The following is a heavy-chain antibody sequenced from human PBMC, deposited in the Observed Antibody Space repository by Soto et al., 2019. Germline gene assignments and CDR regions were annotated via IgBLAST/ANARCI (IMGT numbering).Heavy chain of an antibody. D-gene: IGHD2-15*01. Sequence: QVQLVQSGAEVKKPGSSVKVSCKASEDTFNSYTVNWVRQTPGQGLEWLGRNIPIFGTIEYAQKLQGRVTIAADKSTSTACMELCSLRSEDTAVYYCARGGVILSAFFDAFDIWGQGTMVTASS. CDR2: NIPIFGTI. J-gene: IGHJ3*02. CDR1: EDTFNSYT. V-gene: IGHV1-69*08. CDR3: ARGGVILSAFFDAFDI.